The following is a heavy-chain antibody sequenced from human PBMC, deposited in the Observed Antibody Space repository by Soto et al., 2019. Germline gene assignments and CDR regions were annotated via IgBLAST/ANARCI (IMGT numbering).Heavy chain of an antibody. Sequence: PSETLSLTCTVSGGSVNSYYWSWIRQPPGKGLEWVGYIYYSGSTNYNPSLKSRVTISIDTSKNQFSLKLSSVTAADTAVYYCARIRYSSSWRYFDYWGQGALVTVSS. J-gene: IGHJ4*02. V-gene: IGHV4-59*02. CDR3: ARIRYSSSWRYFDY. CDR1: GGSVNSYY. CDR2: IYYSGST. D-gene: IGHD6-13*01.